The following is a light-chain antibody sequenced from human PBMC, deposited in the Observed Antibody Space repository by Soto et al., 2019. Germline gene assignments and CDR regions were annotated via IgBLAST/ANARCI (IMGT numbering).Light chain of an antibody. CDR1: QSVSSSY. CDR2: GAS. CDR3: QQYGSSAT. J-gene: IGKJ1*01. Sequence: EIVLTQSPGTLSLSPGERATLSCRASQSVSSSYLAWYQQKPGQAPRLLIYGASSRATGIPDRFSGSGSVTDFTLTISRLEPEDVAVYYCQQYGSSATFGQGTKVEIK. V-gene: IGKV3-20*01.